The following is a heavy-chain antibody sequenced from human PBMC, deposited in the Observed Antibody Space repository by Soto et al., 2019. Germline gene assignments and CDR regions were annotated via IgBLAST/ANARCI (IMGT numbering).Heavy chain of an antibody. J-gene: IGHJ4*02. CDR2: ISHSGST. Sequence: SETLSLTCAVYGGSFSGYYWSWIRQPPGKGLEWIGEISHSGSTNYNPSLKSRVTISVDTSKNQFSLKLSSVTAADTAVYYCARGKVYGDGTVDYWGQGTLVTVSS. V-gene: IGHV4-34*01. CDR3: ARGKVYGDGTVDY. CDR1: GGSFSGYY. D-gene: IGHD4-17*01.